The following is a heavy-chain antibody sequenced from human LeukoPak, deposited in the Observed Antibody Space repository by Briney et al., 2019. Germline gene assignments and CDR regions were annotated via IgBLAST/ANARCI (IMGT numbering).Heavy chain of an antibody. CDR3: ATNRDSSGYYVDY. J-gene: IGHJ4*02. V-gene: IGHV4-31*03. CDR1: RGSISSGGYY. CDR2: IYYSGST. D-gene: IGHD3-22*01. Sequence: SETLSLTCTVPRGSISSGGYYWSWIRQHSGTGLEWIVYIYYSGSTYYNPSLKGRVTISVDTSKNQLSLKLSSVTAADTAVYYCATNRDSSGYYVDYWGAGTLVTVSS.